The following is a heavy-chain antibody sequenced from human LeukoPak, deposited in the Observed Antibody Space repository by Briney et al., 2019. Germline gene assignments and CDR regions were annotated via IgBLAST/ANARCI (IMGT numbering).Heavy chain of an antibody. Sequence: GASLRLSYAASRFTVSSNYMSWVRQAPGKGLDWSSVIYSGGSTYYADSVKSRFTISRHNSKNPLYLQMNRLRAAETAVYYCARGAEYCTNGVCYKYYYYYMDVWGKGTTVTVSS. J-gene: IGHJ6*03. CDR2: IYSGGST. V-gene: IGHV3-53*04. D-gene: IGHD2-8*01. CDR1: RFTVSSNY. CDR3: ARGAEYCTNGVCYKYYYYYMDV.